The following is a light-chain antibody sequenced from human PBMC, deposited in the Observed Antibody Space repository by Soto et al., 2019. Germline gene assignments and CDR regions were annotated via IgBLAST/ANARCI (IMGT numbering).Light chain of an antibody. Sequence: EIVMTQSPATLSVSPGERATLSCRASQSVSGNLAWYQQKPGQAPRLLIYAASTRATGIPARFSGSGSGTEFALTISSLQSEDFAVYYCQQYNNWPPITFGPGTKVDIK. CDR2: AAS. J-gene: IGKJ3*01. CDR1: QSVSGN. CDR3: QQYNNWPPIT. V-gene: IGKV3-15*01.